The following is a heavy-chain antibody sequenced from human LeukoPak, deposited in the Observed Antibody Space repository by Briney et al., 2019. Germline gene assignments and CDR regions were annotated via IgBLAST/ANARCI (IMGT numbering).Heavy chain of an antibody. V-gene: IGHV4-59*08. CDR1: GGPISSYY. CDR2: IYYSGST. CDR3: ARLDYYDSSAPFFDY. D-gene: IGHD3-22*01. J-gene: IGHJ4*02. Sequence: PSETLSLPCTVSGGPISSYYWSWIRQPPGKGLERIGYIYYSGSTNYNPSLKSRVTISVDTSKNQFSLKLSSVTAADTAVYYCARLDYYDSSAPFFDYWGQGTLVTVSS.